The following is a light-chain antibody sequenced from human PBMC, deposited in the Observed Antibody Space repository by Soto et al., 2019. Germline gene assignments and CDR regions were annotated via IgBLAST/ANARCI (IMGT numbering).Light chain of an antibody. CDR1: QNINNY. CDR3: QQYENLPT. CDR2: DAS. J-gene: IGKJ5*01. V-gene: IGKV1-33*01. Sequence: DIQMTQSPSSLSASVGDRGTITCQASQNINNYLNWYQRKPGRAPKLLIYDASNLEAGVPSRFRGSGSGTDFTFTISRLHPEDIATYYCQQYENLPTFGQGTRLEIK.